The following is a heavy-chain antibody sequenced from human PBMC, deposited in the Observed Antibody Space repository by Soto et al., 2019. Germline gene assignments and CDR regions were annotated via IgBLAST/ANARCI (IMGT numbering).Heavy chain of an antibody. J-gene: IGHJ4*02. CDR1: GFIFSNYA. V-gene: IGHV3-30-3*01. CDR3: ARDRVYYYDNSGYYNFDY. D-gene: IGHD3-22*01. Sequence: QVQLVESGGGVVQPGRSLRVSCAASGFIFSNYAMHWVRQAPGKGLEWVAVVSYDGNNQFYAESVKGRFTISRDSSKTTLYLQMNNLGEEDTAVYYCARDRVYYYDNSGYYNFDYWGQGTLVIVSS. CDR2: VSYDGNNQ.